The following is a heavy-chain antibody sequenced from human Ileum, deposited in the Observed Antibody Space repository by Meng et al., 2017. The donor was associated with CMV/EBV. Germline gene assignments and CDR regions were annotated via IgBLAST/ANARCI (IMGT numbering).Heavy chain of an antibody. D-gene: IGHD4-23*01. Sequence: QVRRKQWGAGLLKPSETLSLTCAVYGGSFSDYYWIWIRQSPGKGLEWIGEVHHSGITNYNPSLKSRVTISVDTSKNQFFLKLTSVTAADTGLYYCATNSEDYWGQGTLVTVSS. V-gene: IGHV4-34*01. J-gene: IGHJ4*02. CDR2: VHHSGIT. CDR3: ATNSEDY. CDR1: GGSFSDYY.